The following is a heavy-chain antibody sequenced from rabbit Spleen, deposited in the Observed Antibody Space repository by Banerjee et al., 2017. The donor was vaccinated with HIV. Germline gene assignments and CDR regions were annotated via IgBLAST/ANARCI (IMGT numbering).Heavy chain of an antibody. Sequence: QEQLVESGGGLVKPEGSLKLSCTASGFSFSNKAVMCWVRQTPGKGLEWIACIYAGGSSNTYSATWAKGRFTISKTSSTTVTLQMTSLTAADTATYFCARDTSTSFSTYGMDLWGPGTLVTVS. V-gene: IGHV1S45*01. CDR3: ARDTSTSFSTYGMDL. D-gene: IGHD1-1*01. CDR2: IYAGGSSNT. J-gene: IGHJ6*01. CDR1: GFSFSNKAV.